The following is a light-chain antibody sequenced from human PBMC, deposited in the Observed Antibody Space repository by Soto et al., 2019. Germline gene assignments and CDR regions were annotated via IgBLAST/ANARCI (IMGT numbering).Light chain of an antibody. CDR2: GAS. Sequence: EIVLTQSPGTLSLSPGERATLSCRASQSVSSSYLAWYQQKPGQPPRLLIYGASSRATGIPDRFSGSGSGTDFTLTTSSLEPEEFAVFYCRHYDSLPITFGHRTRLETK. CDR3: RHYDSLPIT. CDR1: QSVSSSY. V-gene: IGKV3-20*01. J-gene: IGKJ5*01.